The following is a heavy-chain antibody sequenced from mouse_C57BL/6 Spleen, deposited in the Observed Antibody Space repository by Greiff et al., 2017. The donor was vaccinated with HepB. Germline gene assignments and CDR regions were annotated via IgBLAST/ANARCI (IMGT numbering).Heavy chain of an antibody. Sequence: QVQLQQSGAELMKPGASVKLSCKATGYTFTGYWIEWVKQRPGQGLEWIGEILPGSGSTNYNEKFKGKATFTADTSSNKDYMQLNSLTTEGSAIYYCAGLGYDYGGAWFAYWGQGTLVTVSA. J-gene: IGHJ3*01. V-gene: IGHV1-9*01. CDR1: GYTFTGYW. CDR3: AGLGYDYGGAWFAY. CDR2: ILPGSGST. D-gene: IGHD2-4*01.